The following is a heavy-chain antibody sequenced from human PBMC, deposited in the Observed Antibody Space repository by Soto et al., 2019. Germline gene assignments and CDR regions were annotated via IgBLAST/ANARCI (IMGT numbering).Heavy chain of an antibody. CDR1: GDTFLSYA. CDR2: IITVFATP. V-gene: IGHV1-69*01. D-gene: IGHD1-20*01. CDR3: ARGADGLSYNWKYVPFDL. Sequence: QAQLVQSGAEVKKPGSSVRVSCKTLGDTFLSYAFSWLRQAPGQGLEWVGGIITVFATPNIAQKFEDRVTITADESTIPAYMELSSLTSEDRVIYFWARGADGLSYNWKYVPFDLWGQGTLVSVSS. J-gene: IGHJ4*02.